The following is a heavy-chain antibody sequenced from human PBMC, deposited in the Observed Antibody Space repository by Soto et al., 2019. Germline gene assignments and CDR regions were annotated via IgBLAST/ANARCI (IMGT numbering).Heavy chain of an antibody. V-gene: IGHV3-7*01. J-gene: IGHJ6*03. CDR2: IKQDGSEK. CDR3: ARDRSNHYDFWSGSPDYYYMDV. D-gene: IGHD3-3*01. CDR1: GFTFSSYW. Sequence: GGSLRLSCAASGFTFSSYWMSWVRQAPGKGLEWVANIKQDGSEKYYVDSVKGRFTISRDNAKNSLYLQMNSLRAEDTAVYYCARDRSNHYDFWSGSPDYYYMDVWGKGTTVTVSS.